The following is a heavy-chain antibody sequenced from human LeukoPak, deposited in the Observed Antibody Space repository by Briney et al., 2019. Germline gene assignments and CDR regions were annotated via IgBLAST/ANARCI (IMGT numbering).Heavy chain of an antibody. J-gene: IGHJ3*02. D-gene: IGHD3-22*01. Sequence: PSETLSLTCTVSGGSISSSSYYWGWIRQPPGKGLEWIGSIYYSGSTYYNPSLKSRVTISVDTSKNQFSLKLSSVTAADTAVYYCARHIDYYDSSTASYAFDICGQGTMVTVSS. CDR3: ARHIDYYDSSTASYAFDI. CDR1: GGSISSSSYY. CDR2: IYYSGST. V-gene: IGHV4-39*01.